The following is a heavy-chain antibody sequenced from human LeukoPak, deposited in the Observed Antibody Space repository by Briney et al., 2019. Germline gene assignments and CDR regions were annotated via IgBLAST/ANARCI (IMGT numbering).Heavy chain of an antibody. J-gene: IGHJ4*02. V-gene: IGHV3-23*01. Sequence: PGGSLRPSCAASGFTFSSYAMSWVRQAPGKGLEWVSAISGSGGSTYYADSVKGRFTISRDNSKNTLYLQMNSLRAEDTAVYYCAKDGESRFTMIVVVSYYFDYWGQGTPVTVSS. CDR2: ISGSGGST. CDR3: AKDGESRFTMIVVVSYYFDY. D-gene: IGHD3-22*01. CDR1: GFTFSSYA.